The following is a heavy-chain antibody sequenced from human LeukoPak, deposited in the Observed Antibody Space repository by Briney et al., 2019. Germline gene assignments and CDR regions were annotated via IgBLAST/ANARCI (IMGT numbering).Heavy chain of an antibody. D-gene: IGHD2-15*01. Sequence: PSQTLSLTCTVSGDSISSGDYYRSWARQHPGKGLEWIGYINYSGTTYYNPSLTSRVTISVDTSKNQFSLKLSSVTAADTAVYYCARTYCRGGTCYSWDYWGQGTLVTVSS. J-gene: IGHJ4*02. V-gene: IGHV4-31*03. CDR2: INYSGTT. CDR3: ARTYCRGGTCYSWDY. CDR1: GDSISSGDYY.